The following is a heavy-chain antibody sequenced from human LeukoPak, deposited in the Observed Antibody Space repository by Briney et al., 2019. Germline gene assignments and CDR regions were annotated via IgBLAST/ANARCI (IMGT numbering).Heavy chain of an antibody. Sequence: GGSLRLSCAASGFTVSNNYMSWVRQAPGKGLEWVSVIYSGGSTYYADSVKGRFTISRDNSKNTLYLQMNSLRAEDTAVYYCARATVGDYSGVDYWGQGTLVTVSS. V-gene: IGHV3-66*01. CDR1: GFTVSNNY. CDR3: ARATVGDYSGVDY. D-gene: IGHD4-17*01. CDR2: IYSGGST. J-gene: IGHJ4*02.